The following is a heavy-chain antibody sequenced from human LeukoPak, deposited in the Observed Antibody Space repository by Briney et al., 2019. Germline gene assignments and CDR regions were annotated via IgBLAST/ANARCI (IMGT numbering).Heavy chain of an antibody. CDR2: ISSSGSTI. V-gene: IGHV3-48*03. CDR3: ARGWKYYFDY. Sequence: GGSLRLSCAASGFTFSSYEMNWVRQAPGKGLEWVSYISSSGSTIYYADPVKGRFTISRDNAKNSLYLQMNSLRAEDTAVYYCARGWKYYFDYWGQGTLVTVSS. D-gene: IGHD1-1*01. J-gene: IGHJ4*02. CDR1: GFTFSSYE.